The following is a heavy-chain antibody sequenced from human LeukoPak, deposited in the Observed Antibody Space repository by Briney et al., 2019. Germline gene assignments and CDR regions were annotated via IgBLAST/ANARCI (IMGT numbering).Heavy chain of an antibody. Sequence: SETLSLTCTVSGDSISSWYWSWIRQPPGKGLEWIGYIYYSGSTNYNPSLKSRVTISVDTSKNQFSLKLRSVTAADTAVYYCARDRKQWLRGPFDPWGQGTLVTVSS. D-gene: IGHD6-19*01. V-gene: IGHV4-59*01. CDR2: IYYSGST. J-gene: IGHJ5*02. CDR1: GDSISSWY. CDR3: ARDRKQWLRGPFDP.